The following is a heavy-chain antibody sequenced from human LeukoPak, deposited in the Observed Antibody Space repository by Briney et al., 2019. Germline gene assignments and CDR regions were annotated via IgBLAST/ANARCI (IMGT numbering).Heavy chain of an antibody. J-gene: IGHJ4*02. CDR1: GYTFTGYY. V-gene: IGHV1-2*06. D-gene: IGHD3-22*01. CDR2: INPNSGGT. Sequence: ASVKVSCKTSGYTFTGYYVHWVRQAPGQGLEWMGRINPNSGGTNYAQKFQGRVTMTRDTSISTAYMELSRLRSDDTAVYYCAIFPGSGYYSPLSWNYWGQGTLVTVSS. CDR3: AIFPGSGYYSPLSWNY.